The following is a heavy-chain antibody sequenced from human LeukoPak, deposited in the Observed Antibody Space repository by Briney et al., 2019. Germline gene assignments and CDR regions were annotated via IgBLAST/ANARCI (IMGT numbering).Heavy chain of an antibody. D-gene: IGHD4-17*01. V-gene: IGHV4-30-2*01. CDR1: GGSISSGGYS. CDR2: IYHSGST. CDR3: ARAGGDCFDY. Sequence: SETLSLTCAVSGGSISSGGYSWSWIRQPPGKGLEWIGYIYHSGSTYYNPSLKSRVTISVDRSKHQFSLKLSSVAAAATAVYYCARAGGDCFDYWGQGTLVTVSS. J-gene: IGHJ4*02.